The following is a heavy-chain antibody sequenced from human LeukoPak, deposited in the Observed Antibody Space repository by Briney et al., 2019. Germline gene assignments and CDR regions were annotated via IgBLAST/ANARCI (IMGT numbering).Heavy chain of an antibody. D-gene: IGHD4-23*01. CDR1: GFSFSTFT. V-gene: IGHV3-30*09. Sequence: GGSLRLSCAASGFSFSTFTMHWVRQIPGKGLEWVAVISSNGNNKYNADSVKGRFAISRDNSKNTLFLQMNSLRADDTAVYYCAKAHLDHYGGNSGDYFDHWGQGTLVTVSS. J-gene: IGHJ4*02. CDR3: AKAHLDHYGGNSGDYFDH. CDR2: ISSNGNNK.